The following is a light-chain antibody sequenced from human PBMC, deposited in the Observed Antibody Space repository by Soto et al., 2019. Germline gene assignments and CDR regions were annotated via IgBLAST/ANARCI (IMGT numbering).Light chain of an antibody. V-gene: IGLV2-14*01. CDR2: QVS. CDR1: SSDVGDNY. J-gene: IGLJ1*01. Sequence: QSALTQPPSASGSPGQSVTISCTGTSSDVGDNYVSWYQHHPGKAPKLMIYQVSNRPSGVSNRFSGSKSGNTASLTISGLQAEDEADYYCSSYTSSNTFYVFGTGTKSPS. CDR3: SSYTSSNTFYV.